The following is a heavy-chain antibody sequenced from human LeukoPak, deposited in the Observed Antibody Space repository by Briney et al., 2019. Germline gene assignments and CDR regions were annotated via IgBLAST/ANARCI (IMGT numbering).Heavy chain of an antibody. V-gene: IGHV4-34*01. CDR3: ARHYDFWTGSYFD. Sequence: PSETLSLTCAVYGGSFSGYYWSWIRQPPGKGLEWIGEINHSGSTNYNPSLKSRVTISVDASKNHFSLTLTSVTAADTAVYYCARHYDFWTGSYFDWGQGTLVTVSS. CDR1: GGSFSGYY. CDR2: INHSGST. D-gene: IGHD3-3*01. J-gene: IGHJ4*02.